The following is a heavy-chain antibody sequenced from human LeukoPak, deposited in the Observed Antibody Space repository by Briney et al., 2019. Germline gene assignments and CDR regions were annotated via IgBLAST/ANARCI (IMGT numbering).Heavy chain of an antibody. V-gene: IGHV5-51*01. CDR1: GYSFTSYW. J-gene: IGHJ6*03. D-gene: IGHD1-26*01. Sequence: GESLKISCKGSGYSFTSYWIGWVRQMPGKGLEWMGIIYPGDSDTRYSPSFQGQVTISADKSISTAYLQWSSLKASDTAMYYCARHEGIVGAPFGDYYYYMDVWGKGTTVTVSS. CDR2: IYPGDSDT. CDR3: ARHEGIVGAPFGDYYYYMDV.